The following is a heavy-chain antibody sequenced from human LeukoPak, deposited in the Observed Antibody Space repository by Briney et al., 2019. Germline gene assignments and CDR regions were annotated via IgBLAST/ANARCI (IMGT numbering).Heavy chain of an antibody. Sequence: GASVTVSCKASGYTFTSYGTSWVRQAPGQGLEWMGWISAYNGNTNYAQKLQGRVTMTTDTSTSTAYMELRSLRSDDTAVYYCARAREDYDYVWGSYPKYYFDYWGQGTLVTVSS. CDR1: GYTFTSYG. CDR3: ARAREDYDYVWGSYPKYYFDY. V-gene: IGHV1-18*01. CDR2: ISAYNGNT. J-gene: IGHJ4*02. D-gene: IGHD3-16*02.